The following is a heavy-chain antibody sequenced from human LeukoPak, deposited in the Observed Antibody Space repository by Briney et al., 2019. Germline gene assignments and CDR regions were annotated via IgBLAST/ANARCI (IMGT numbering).Heavy chain of an antibody. V-gene: IGHV1-8*01. CDR3: VRTPPNWGADY. CDR2: MSPNCGNA. Sequence: ASVKVSCKASGCTFSSYDISWVRQATGQGLEWMGWMSPNCGNAGYAQKFQGRVTITRNTAISTAYMELSSLRSEDTAVYYCVRTPPNWGADYWGQGTLVTVSS. D-gene: IGHD7-27*01. CDR1: GCTFSSYD. J-gene: IGHJ4*02.